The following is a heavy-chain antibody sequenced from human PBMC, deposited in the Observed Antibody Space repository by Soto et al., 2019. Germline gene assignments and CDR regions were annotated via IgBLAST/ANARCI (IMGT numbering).Heavy chain of an antibody. CDR2: IYYSGST. J-gene: IGHJ6*02. Sequence: SETLSLTCTVSGASISSYYWSWIRQPPGKGLEWIGYIYYSGSTNYNPSLKSRVTISVDTSKNQFSLKLSSVTAADTAVYYCARLVAGPLNYYGMDVWGQGTTVTVSS. D-gene: IGHD6-19*01. CDR3: ARLVAGPLNYYGMDV. V-gene: IGHV4-59*08. CDR1: GASISSYY.